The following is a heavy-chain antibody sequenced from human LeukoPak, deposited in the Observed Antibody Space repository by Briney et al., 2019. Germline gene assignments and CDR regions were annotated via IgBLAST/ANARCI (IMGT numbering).Heavy chain of an antibody. V-gene: IGHV3-23*01. Sequence: GGSLRLSCAASGFTFSSYAMSWVRQAPGKGPEWVSVISGSGGSTYYADSVKGRFTISRDNSKNTLYLQMNSLRAEDTAVYYCAKSPEYYYYYMDVWGKETTVTVSS. CDR3: AKSPEYYYYYMDV. CDR2: ISGSGGST. J-gene: IGHJ6*03. CDR1: GFTFSSYA.